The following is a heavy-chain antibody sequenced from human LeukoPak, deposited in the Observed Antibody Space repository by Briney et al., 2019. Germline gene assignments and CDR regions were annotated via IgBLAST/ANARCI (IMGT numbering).Heavy chain of an antibody. CDR2: ISGSGGST. CDR3: ARGRNYYDSSNAY. Sequence: GGSLRLSCAASGFTFSSYAMSWVRQAPGKGLEWVSAISGSGGSTYYADSVKGRFTISRDNSKNTLYLQMNSLRAEDTAVYYCARGRNYYDSSNAYWGQGTLVTVSS. V-gene: IGHV3-23*01. CDR1: GFTFSSYA. D-gene: IGHD3-22*01. J-gene: IGHJ4*02.